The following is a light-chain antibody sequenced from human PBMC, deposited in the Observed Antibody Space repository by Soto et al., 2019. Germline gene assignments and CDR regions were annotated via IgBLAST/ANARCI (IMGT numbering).Light chain of an antibody. CDR2: EVT. V-gene: IGLV2-8*01. Sequence: QSALTQPPSASGSPGQSVTISCTGTSSDVGGYNSVSWYQQHPGKDPKLIIYEVTKRPSGIPDRFSGSKSGNTASLTVSGLQAEDESDYYCSSHAGIINVVFGGGTKLTVL. CDR1: SSDVGGYNS. CDR3: SSHAGIINVV. J-gene: IGLJ3*02.